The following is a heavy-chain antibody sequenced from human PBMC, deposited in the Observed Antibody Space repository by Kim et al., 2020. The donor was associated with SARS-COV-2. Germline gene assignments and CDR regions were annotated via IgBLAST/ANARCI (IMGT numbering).Heavy chain of an antibody. D-gene: IGHD5-12*01. CDR3: ARRFGYNNRSYWFFDL. V-gene: IGHV4-34*01. Sequence: SLKSRVTISVDTSKNRFSLKLSSVTAADTAVYYCARRFGYNNRSYWFFDLWGRGTLVTVSS. J-gene: IGHJ2*01.